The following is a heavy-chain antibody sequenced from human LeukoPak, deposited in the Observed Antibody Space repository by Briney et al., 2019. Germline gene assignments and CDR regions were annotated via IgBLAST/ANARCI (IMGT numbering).Heavy chain of an antibody. J-gene: IGHJ4*02. D-gene: IGHD3-22*01. V-gene: IGHV4-34*01. CDR2: INHSGST. Sequence: PSETLSLTCAVYGGSFSGYYWSWIRQPPGKGLEWIGEINHSGSTNYNPSLKSRVTISVDTSKNQFSLKLSSVTAADTAVYYCARPITMIVAKRARHYFDYWGQGTLVTVSS. CDR3: ARPITMIVAKRARHYFDY. CDR1: GGSFSGYY.